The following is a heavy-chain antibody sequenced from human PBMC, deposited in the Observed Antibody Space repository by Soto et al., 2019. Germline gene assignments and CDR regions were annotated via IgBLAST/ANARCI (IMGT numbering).Heavy chain of an antibody. V-gene: IGHV3-23*01. Sequence: GGSLRLSCAASGFTFSSYAMSWVRQAPGKGLEWVSAISGSGGSTYYADSVKGRFTISRDNSKNTLYLQMNSLRAEDTAVYYCAKDLTPTVTTLRYYYYGMDVWGQGTTVTV. D-gene: IGHD4-17*01. J-gene: IGHJ6*02. CDR1: GFTFSSYA. CDR3: AKDLTPTVTTLRYYYYGMDV. CDR2: ISGSGGST.